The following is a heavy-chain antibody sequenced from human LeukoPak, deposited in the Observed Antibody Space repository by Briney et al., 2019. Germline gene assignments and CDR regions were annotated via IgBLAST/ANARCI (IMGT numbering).Heavy chain of an antibody. CDR2: IYYSGST. Sequence: TSETLSLTCTVSGGSISSSSYYWGWIRQPPGKGLEWIGSIYYSGSTYYNPSLKSRVTISVDTSRNQFSLKLTSVTAADTAVYYCAREKTGYYDTSGYYKYWGQGTPVTVSS. CDR3: AREKTGYYDTSGYYKY. V-gene: IGHV4-39*07. J-gene: IGHJ4*02. CDR1: GGSISSSSYY. D-gene: IGHD3-22*01.